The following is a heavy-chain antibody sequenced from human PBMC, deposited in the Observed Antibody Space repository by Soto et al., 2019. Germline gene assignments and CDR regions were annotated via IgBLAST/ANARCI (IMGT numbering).Heavy chain of an antibody. D-gene: IGHD2-2*01. J-gene: IGHJ4*02. CDR2: XWGSGGSH. V-gene: IGHV3-23*01. CDR3: AKAEVPAAMSFLPWMDY. Sequence: GGSLRLSXXASXXXXXXXXXXXXXQAPGXGXEWVXXXWGSGGSHNYADSVKGRFTISRDNSKNTLYLQMNSLRAEDTAVYYCAKAEVPAAMSFLPWMDYWGQGTLVTVSS. CDR1: XXXXXXXX.